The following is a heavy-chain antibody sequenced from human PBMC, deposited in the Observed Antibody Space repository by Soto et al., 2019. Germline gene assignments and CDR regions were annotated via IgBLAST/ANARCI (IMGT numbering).Heavy chain of an antibody. V-gene: IGHV3-23*01. D-gene: IGHD3-3*01. CDR3: AKARAQYYDFWSGYPVAY. CDR1: GFTFSSYA. Sequence: PGGSLRLSCAASGFTFSSYAMSWVRQAPGKGLEWVSAISGSGGSTYYADPVKGRFTISRDNSKNTLYLQMNSLRAEDTAVYYCAKARAQYYDFWSGYPVAYWGQGTLVTVSS. CDR2: ISGSGGST. J-gene: IGHJ4*02.